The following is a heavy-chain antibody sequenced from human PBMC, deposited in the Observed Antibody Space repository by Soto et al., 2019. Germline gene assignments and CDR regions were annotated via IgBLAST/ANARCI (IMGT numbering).Heavy chain of an antibody. CDR3: ARSPLSMVRGVIFDYYYYYMDV. Sequence: PSETLSLTCTVSGGSISSSSYYWGWIRQPPGKGLEWIGYIYYSGSTNYNPSLKSRVTISVDTSKNQFSLKLSSVTAADTAVYYCARSPLSMVRGVIFDYYYYYMDVWGKGTTVTVSS. CDR2: IYYSGST. V-gene: IGHV4-61*05. CDR1: GGSISSSSYY. D-gene: IGHD3-10*01. J-gene: IGHJ6*03.